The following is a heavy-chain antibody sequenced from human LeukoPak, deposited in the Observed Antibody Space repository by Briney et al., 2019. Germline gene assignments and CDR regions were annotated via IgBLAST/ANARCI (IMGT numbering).Heavy chain of an antibody. J-gene: IGHJ4*02. D-gene: IGHD4-17*01. Sequence: GASVKVSCKASGYTFTRYDINWVRQATGQVLEWMGWINPNSGNRGYAQKFQGRVSITRDTSINTAYMELSSLRSDDTAVYYCARANGDLDYWGQGTLVTVSS. CDR2: INPNSGNR. CDR3: ARANGDLDY. CDR1: GYTFTRYD. V-gene: IGHV1-8*03.